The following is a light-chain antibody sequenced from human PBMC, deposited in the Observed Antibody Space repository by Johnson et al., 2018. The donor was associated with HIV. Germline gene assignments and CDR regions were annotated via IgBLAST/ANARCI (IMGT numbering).Light chain of an antibody. J-gene: IGLJ1*01. V-gene: IGLV1-51*02. CDR2: ENS. Sequence: QSVLTQPPSVSAAPGQKVTISCSGSSSNIGNNYVSWYQQLPGTAPKLLIYENSKRPSGIPDRFSGSKSGTSATLGITGLQPWDEADYYCGTWDSSLRVGFFGTGTKVTVL. CDR3: GTWDSSLRVGF. CDR1: SSNIGNNY.